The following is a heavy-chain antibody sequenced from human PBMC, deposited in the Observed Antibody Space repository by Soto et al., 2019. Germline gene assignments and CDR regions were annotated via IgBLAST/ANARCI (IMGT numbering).Heavy chain of an antibody. V-gene: IGHV1-46*01. D-gene: IGHD1-1*01. Sequence: VASVKVSCKASGYTFTSYYMHWVRQAPGQGLVWMGIINPSGGSTSYAQKFQGRVTMTRDTSTSTVYMELSSLRSEDTAVYYCARDRMAMATTYYYYYCGMDVWGQGNTVTVSS. CDR2: INPSGGST. J-gene: IGHJ6*02. CDR3: ARDRMAMATTYYYYYCGMDV. CDR1: GYTFTSYY.